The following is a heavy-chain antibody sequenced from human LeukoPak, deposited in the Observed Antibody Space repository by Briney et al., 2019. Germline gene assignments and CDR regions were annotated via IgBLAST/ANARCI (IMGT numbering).Heavy chain of an antibody. J-gene: IGHJ4*02. V-gene: IGHV3-23*01. CDR1: GFTFNNYA. D-gene: IGHD5-18*01. CDR2: ISGSGGST. CDR3: AKRPAQLLTFDY. Sequence: PGGSLRLSCAASGFTFNNYAMSWFRQAPGKGLESVSTISGSGGSTYYADSVKGRFTISRDNSNNTLFVQMNSLRAEDTAVYYCAKRPAQLLTFDYWGQGTLVTVSS.